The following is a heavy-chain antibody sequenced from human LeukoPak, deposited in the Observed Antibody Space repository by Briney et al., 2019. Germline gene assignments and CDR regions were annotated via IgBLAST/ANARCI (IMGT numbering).Heavy chain of an antibody. J-gene: IGHJ1*01. Sequence: ASVKVSCKASGYTFTNYAMHWVRQAPGQRLEWMGWINAGNGNTKYSQKFQGRVTMTEDTSTDTAYMELSSLRSEDTAVYYCATVVRSDYYDSSGSPFQHWGQGTLVTVSS. CDR1: GYTFTNYA. CDR2: INAGNGNT. CDR3: ATVVRSDYYDSSGSPFQH. D-gene: IGHD3-22*01. V-gene: IGHV1-3*01.